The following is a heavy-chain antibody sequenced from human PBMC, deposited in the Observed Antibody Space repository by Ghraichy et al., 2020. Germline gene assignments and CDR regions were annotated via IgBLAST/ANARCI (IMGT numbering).Heavy chain of an antibody. J-gene: IGHJ3*02. D-gene: IGHD2-21*01. CDR3: ATFRSAPVVVIANHDAFDI. V-gene: IGHV1-24*01. Sequence: ASVKVSCKVSGYTLTELSMHWVRQAPGKGLEWMGGFDPEDGETIYAQKFQGRVTMTEDTSTDTAYMELSSLRSEDTAVYYCATFRSAPVVVIANHDAFDIWGQGTMVTVSS. CDR2: FDPEDGET. CDR1: GYTLTELS.